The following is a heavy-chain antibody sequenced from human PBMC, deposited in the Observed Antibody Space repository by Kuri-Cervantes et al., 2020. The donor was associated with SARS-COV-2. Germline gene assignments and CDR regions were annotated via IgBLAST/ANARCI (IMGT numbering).Heavy chain of an antibody. CDR2: ISYDGSNK. J-gene: IGHJ4*02. Sequence: GESLKISCAAPGFTFSSYAMHWVRQAPGKGLEWVAVISYDGSNKYYADSVKGRFTTSRDNSKNTLHLQMNSLRAEDTAVYYCARGMGAGATSWSFDYWGRGTLVTVSS. CDR3: ARGMGAGATSWSFDY. CDR1: GFTFSSYA. D-gene: IGHD1-26*01. V-gene: IGHV3-30-3*01.